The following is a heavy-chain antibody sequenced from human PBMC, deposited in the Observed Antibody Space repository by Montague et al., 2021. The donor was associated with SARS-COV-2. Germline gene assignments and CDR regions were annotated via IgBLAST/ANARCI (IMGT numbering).Heavy chain of an antibody. CDR3: AREDCSSTSCYPTYFQH. CDR1: GDSVSSNSAG. CDR2: TYYRSKWHN. V-gene: IGHV6-1*01. D-gene: IGHD2-2*01. Sequence: CAISGDSVSSNSAGWNWIRQSPSRGLEWLGRTYYRSKWHNDPAVSVKSRITINPDTSKNQFSLQLNSVTPEDTAVYYCAREDCSSTSCYPTYFQHWGQGTLVTVSS. J-gene: IGHJ1*01.